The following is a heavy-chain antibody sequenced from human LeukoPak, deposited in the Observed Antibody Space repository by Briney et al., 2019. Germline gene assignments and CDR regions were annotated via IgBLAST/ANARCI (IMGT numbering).Heavy chain of an antibody. CDR2: IIPIFGTA. V-gene: IGHV1-69*06. CDR1: GGTFSSYA. D-gene: IGHD3-9*01. CDR3: ATLISPYDTAGYFQH. Sequence: GASVKVSCKASGGTFSSYAISWVRQAPGQGLEWMGGIIPIFGTANYAQKFQGRVTMTEDTSTDTAYMELSSLRSEDTAVYYCATLISPYDTAGYFQHWGQGTLVSVSS. J-gene: IGHJ1*01.